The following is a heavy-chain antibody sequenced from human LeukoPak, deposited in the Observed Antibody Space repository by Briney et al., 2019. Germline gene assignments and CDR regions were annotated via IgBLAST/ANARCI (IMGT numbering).Heavy chain of an antibody. CDR2: IYYSGST. J-gene: IGHJ4*02. V-gene: IGHV4-39*01. CDR3: ASRYYDFWSGYYDY. Sequence: SETLSLTCTVSGGSISSSSYYWGWIRQPPGKGLEWIGSIYYSGSTYYNPSLKSRVTISVDTSKNQFSLKLSSVTAADTAVYYCASRYYDFWSGYYDYWGQGTLVTVSS. D-gene: IGHD3-3*01. CDR1: GGSISSSSYY.